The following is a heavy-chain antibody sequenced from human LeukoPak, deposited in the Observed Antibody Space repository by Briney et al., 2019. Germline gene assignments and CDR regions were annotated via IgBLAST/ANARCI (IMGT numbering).Heavy chain of an antibody. Sequence: QPGGSLRLSCAASGFTFSSYGMHWVRQAPGKGLEWVAVISYDGSNKYYADSVKGRFTISRDNSKNTLYLQMNSLRAEDTAVYYCAKKAAGLRYFDWIDYWGQGTLVTVSS. J-gene: IGHJ4*02. CDR2: ISYDGSNK. CDR1: GFTFSSYG. V-gene: IGHV3-30*18. CDR3: AKKAAGLRYFDWIDY. D-gene: IGHD3-9*01.